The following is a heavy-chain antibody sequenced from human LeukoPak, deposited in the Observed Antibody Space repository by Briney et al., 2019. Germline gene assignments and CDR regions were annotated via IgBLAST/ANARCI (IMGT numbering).Heavy chain of an antibody. CDR1: GYTFTSYG. J-gene: IGHJ6*03. Sequence: ASVKVSCKASGYTFTSYGISWVRQAPGQGLEWMGWISAYNGNTNYAQKLQGRVTITTDESTSTAYMELSSLRSEDTAVYYCASRITAGYYYYYMDVWGKGATVTVSS. D-gene: IGHD3-10*01. CDR2: ISAYNGNT. V-gene: IGHV1-18*01. CDR3: ASRITAGYYYYYMDV.